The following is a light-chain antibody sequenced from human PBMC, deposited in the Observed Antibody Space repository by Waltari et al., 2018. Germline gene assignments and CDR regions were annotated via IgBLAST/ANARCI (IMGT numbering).Light chain of an antibody. CDR3: ASYTSANTVL. Sequence: QSGLTQPASVSGSPGQSITISCTGTRSDIGYYNFVSWYQQHPGKAPELVIFDVSRWPAGFWHGFSGSKSGNTAARTISGLQAEDEAAYYCASYTSANTVLFGGGTKVTV. J-gene: IGLJ2*01. V-gene: IGLV2-14*03. CDR1: RSDIGYYNF. CDR2: DVS.